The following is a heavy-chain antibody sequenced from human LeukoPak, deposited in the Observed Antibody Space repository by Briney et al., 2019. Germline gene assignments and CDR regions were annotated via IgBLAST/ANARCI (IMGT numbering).Heavy chain of an antibody. D-gene: IGHD6-6*01. Sequence: GESLKISCKGSGYSFTSYWIAWVRQMPGKGLEWMGIIYPGDSDTRYSPSFQGQVTISADKSISTAYLQWSSLKASDTAMYYCATCIAARTDAFDIWGQGTMVTVSS. CDR2: IYPGDSDT. CDR1: GYSFTSYW. J-gene: IGHJ3*02. CDR3: ATCIAARTDAFDI. V-gene: IGHV5-51*01.